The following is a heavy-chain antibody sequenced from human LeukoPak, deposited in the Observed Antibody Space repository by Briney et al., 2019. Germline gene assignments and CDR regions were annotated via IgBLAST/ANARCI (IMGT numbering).Heavy chain of an antibody. CDR1: GYTFTSYG. D-gene: IGHD3-22*01. CDR3: ARDHPGTMIVVGHRGDY. V-gene: IGHV1-18*01. J-gene: IGHJ4*02. CDR2: ISAYNGNT. Sequence: ASVKVSCKASGYTFTSYGIRWLRQPPAQGLAWMGWISAYNGNTKCAQKHQGRVTMTTDTSTSTAYMELRSLRSDDTAVYYCARDHPGTMIVVGHRGDYWGQGTLVTVSS.